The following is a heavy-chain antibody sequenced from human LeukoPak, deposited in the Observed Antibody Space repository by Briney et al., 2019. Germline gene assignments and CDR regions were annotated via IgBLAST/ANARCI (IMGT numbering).Heavy chain of an antibody. CDR3: AKDLGSGWYGEEYYFDY. J-gene: IGHJ4*02. V-gene: IGHV3-30*18. D-gene: IGHD6-19*01. CDR2: ISYDGSNK. CDR1: GFTFSSYG. Sequence: GGSLRLPCAASGFTFSSYGMHWVRQAPGKGLEWVAVISYDGSNKYYADSVKGRFTISRDNSKNTLYLQMNSLRAEGTAVYYCAKDLGSGWYGEEYYFDYWGQGTLVTVSS.